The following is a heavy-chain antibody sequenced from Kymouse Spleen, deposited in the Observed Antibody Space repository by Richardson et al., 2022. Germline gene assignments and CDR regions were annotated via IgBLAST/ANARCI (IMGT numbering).Heavy chain of an antibody. V-gene: IGHV3-30*18. CDR1: GFTFSSYG. CDR3: AMIQLWSPFDY. CDR2: ISYDGSNK. J-gene: IGHJ4*02. D-gene: IGHD5-18,IGHD5-18*01. Sequence: QVQLVESGGGVVQPGRSLRLSCAASGFTFSSYGMHWVRQAPGKGLEWVAVISYDGSNKYYADSVKGRFTISRDNSKNTLYLQMNSLRAEDTAVYYCAMIQLWSPFDYWGQGTLVTVSS.